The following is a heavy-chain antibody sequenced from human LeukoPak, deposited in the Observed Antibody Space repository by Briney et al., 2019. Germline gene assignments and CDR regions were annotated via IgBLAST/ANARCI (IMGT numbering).Heavy chain of an antibody. J-gene: IGHJ5*02. CDR3: AREREQLVLWFDP. D-gene: IGHD6-6*01. CDR2: VYYSGST. Sequence: PSETLSLTCTVSGGSISSGDYYWSWIRQHPGKGLEWIGYVYYSGSTYYNPSLKSRVTISVDTSKNQFSLKLCSLTAADTAVYYCAREREQLVLWFDPWGQGTLVTVSS. CDR1: GGSISSGDYY. V-gene: IGHV4-31*03.